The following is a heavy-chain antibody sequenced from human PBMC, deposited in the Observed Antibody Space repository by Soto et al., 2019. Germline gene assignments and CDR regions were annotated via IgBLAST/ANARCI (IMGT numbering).Heavy chain of an antibody. Sequence: QVHVVQSGAEVKKPGSSVKVTCKAFGGTFNSFGINWVRQAPGQGLEWMGGIIPVFGTTKYAQKFRDRVTLVADGSTSTSYMELSSLISDDTAIYYCAIEVWGRGGYYLDSWGQGTLVTVSS. V-gene: IGHV1-69*01. D-gene: IGHD7-27*01. CDR1: GGTFNSFG. CDR2: IIPVFGTT. CDR3: AIEVWGRGGYYLDS. J-gene: IGHJ4*02.